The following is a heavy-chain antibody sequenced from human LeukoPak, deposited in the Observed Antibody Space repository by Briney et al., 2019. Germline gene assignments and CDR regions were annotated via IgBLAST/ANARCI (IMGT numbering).Heavy chain of an antibody. CDR1: GFTFSSYS. Sequence: GGSLRVSCAASGFTFSSYSMNWVRQALGKGLEWVSSISSISSYIYYADSVKGPFTTSRDNAKNSLYMQMNSLRAEDTAVYYCARVLPLRFLETLPPYDYWGQGTLVTVSS. CDR2: ISSISSYI. D-gene: IGHD3-3*01. V-gene: IGHV3-21*01. J-gene: IGHJ4*02. CDR3: ARVLPLRFLETLPPYDY.